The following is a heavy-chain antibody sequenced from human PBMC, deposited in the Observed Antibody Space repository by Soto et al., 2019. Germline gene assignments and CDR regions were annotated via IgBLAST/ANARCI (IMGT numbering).Heavy chain of an antibody. V-gene: IGHV4-30-4*01. CDR3: VSGIAVTGNGNFDF. CDR2: ISYSRSP. J-gene: IGHJ4*02. D-gene: IGHD6-19*01. CDR1: CASISSGDYY. Sequence: SETLSLTCTVSCASISSGDYYWGWIRQPPGKGLEWIGCISYSRSPYYNPSLTSRLTISVVTSQNQFSLKVSSVTAADTAVYYCVSGIAVTGNGNFDFWGKGALVTVSS.